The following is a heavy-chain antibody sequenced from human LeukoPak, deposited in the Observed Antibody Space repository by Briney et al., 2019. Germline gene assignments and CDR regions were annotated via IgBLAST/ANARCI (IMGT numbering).Heavy chain of an antibody. D-gene: IGHD6-19*01. CDR1: GFTFSSYE. CDR3: ASVKWIAVAAFDY. Sequence: PGGSLRLSCAASGFTFSSYEMNRVRQAPGNGLEWVSYISSSGSTIYYADSVKGRFTISRDNAKNSLYLQMNSLRAEDTAVYYCASVKWIAVAAFDYWGQGTLVTVSS. J-gene: IGHJ4*02. V-gene: IGHV3-48*03. CDR2: ISSSGSTI.